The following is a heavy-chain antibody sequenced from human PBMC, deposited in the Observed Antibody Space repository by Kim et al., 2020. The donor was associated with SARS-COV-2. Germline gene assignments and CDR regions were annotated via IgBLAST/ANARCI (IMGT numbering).Heavy chain of an antibody. V-gene: IGHV4-59*08. Sequence: SETLSLTCTASGGSIRSYYWSWIRQPPGKGLEWIGYIYYSWSTNYNPSHKSRVTISVDTSKNQYSLKLSSETAADTAVYYCATTGIQRYWYIELWGRGTLVTVYS. D-gene: IGHD1-1*01. J-gene: IGHJ2*01. CDR3: ATTGIQRYWYIEL. CDR1: GGSIRSYY. CDR2: IYYSWST.